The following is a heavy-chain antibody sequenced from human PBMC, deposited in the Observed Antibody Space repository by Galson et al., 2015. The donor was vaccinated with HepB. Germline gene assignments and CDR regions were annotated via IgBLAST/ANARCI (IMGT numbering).Heavy chain of an antibody. V-gene: IGHV3-74*01. J-gene: IGHJ4*02. CDR3: ARTRGAAAGIFDN. D-gene: IGHD6-13*01. CDR1: GFTFSSYW. Sequence: SLRLSCAASGFTFSSYWMHWVRQVPGKGLVWVSRINSDGSYMTYADSVKGRFTISRDNAKNTLYLQMNSPRAEDTALYYCARTRGAAAGIFDNWGQGSLVTVAS. CDR2: INSDGSYM.